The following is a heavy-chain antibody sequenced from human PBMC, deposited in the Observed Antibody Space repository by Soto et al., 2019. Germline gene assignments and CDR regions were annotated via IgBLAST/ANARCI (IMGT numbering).Heavy chain of an antibody. CDR2: IYSGGST. D-gene: IGHD3-22*01. V-gene: IGHV3-66*01. CDR1: GFTVSSNY. J-gene: IGHJ4*02. Sequence: PGGSLRLSCVDSGFTVSSNYMSWVRQAPGKGLEWVSVIYSGGSTYYADSVKGRFTISRDNSKNTLYLQMNRLRAEDTAVYYCARDLGSYYDSSGGGGFDYWGQGTLVTVSS. CDR3: ARDLGSYYDSSGGGGFDY.